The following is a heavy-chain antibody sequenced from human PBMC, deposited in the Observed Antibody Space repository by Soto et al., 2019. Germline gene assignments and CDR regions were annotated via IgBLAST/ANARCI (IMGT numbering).Heavy chain of an antibody. CDR1: GYTFTSYA. CDR3: ASDYDILTGPPYYGMDV. D-gene: IGHD3-9*01. V-gene: IGHV1-3*01. J-gene: IGHJ6*02. Sequence: ASAKVSCKASGYTFTSYAMYWARQAPGQRLEWMGWINAGNGNTKYSQKFQGRVTITRDTSASTAYMELSSLRSEDTAVYYCASDYDILTGPPYYGMDVWGQGTTVTVSS. CDR2: INAGNGNT.